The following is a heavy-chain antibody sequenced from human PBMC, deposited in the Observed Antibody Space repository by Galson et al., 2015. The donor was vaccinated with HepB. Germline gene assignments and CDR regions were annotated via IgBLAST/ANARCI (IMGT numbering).Heavy chain of an antibody. CDR1: GYTFTSYG. J-gene: IGHJ4*02. CDR2: ISAYNGNT. Sequence: SVKVSCKASGYTFTSYGISWVRQAPGQGLEWMGWISAYNGNTDYAQKLQGRVTMTTDTSTSTAYMELRSLRSDDTAVYYCARDGTLYYDSRGYYFDYWGQGTLVTVSS. V-gene: IGHV1-18*04. D-gene: IGHD3-22*01. CDR3: ARDGTLYYDSRGYYFDY.